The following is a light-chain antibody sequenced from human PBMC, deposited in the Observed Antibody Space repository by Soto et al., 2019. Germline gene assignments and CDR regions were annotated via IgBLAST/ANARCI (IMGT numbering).Light chain of an antibody. V-gene: IGKV1-39*01. J-gene: IGKJ1*01. CDR2: AAS. CDR1: QSISSY. CDR3: QPSYSTPPT. Sequence: DIQMSQSPSSLSASVGDRVTITCRASQSISSYLNWYQQKPGKAPKLLIYAASSLQSGVPSRFSGSGSGTDFTHTISSLQPEDFATYYCQPSYSTPPTFGQGTKVDIK.